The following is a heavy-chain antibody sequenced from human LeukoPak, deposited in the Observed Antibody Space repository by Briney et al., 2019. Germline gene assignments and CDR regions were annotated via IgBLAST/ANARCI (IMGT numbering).Heavy chain of an antibody. J-gene: IGHJ4*02. CDR3: AREDASSWDY. CDR2: ISSTASTR. V-gene: IGHV3-11*04. CDR1: EFTFSDYY. Sequence: TGGSLRLSCAASEFTFSDYYMSWIRQAPGKGLAWVSYISSTASTRYYADSVKGRFTISRDNAKNSLYLQMNSLRAEDTAVYYCAREDASSWDYWGQGILVTVSS. D-gene: IGHD6-13*01.